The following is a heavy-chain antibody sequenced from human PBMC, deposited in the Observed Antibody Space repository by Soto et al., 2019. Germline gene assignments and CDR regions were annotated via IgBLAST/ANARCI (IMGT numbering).Heavy chain of an antibody. Sequence: LRLSCAASGFTFSGYGMHWVRQAPGKGLEWVAVISYDGNNKYYADSVKGRFTISRDNSKNTLYLQMNSLRAEDTAVYYCAKGGRGTYYYYYGMDVWGQGTTVTVSS. CDR2: ISYDGNNK. D-gene: IGHD1-1*01. V-gene: IGHV3-30*18. J-gene: IGHJ6*02. CDR3: AKGGRGTYYYYYGMDV. CDR1: GFTFSGYG.